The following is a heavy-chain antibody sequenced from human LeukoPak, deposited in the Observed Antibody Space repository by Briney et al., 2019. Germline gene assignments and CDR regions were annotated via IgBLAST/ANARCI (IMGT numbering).Heavy chain of an antibody. CDR2: ISAYNGNT. CDR1: GYTFTSYG. Sequence: ASVKVSCKASGYTFTSYGTSWVRQAPGQGLEWMGWISAYNGNTNYAQKLQGRVTMTRDTSTSTVYMELSSLRSEDTAVYYCAREVAARGFDYWGQGTLVTVSS. CDR3: AREVAARGFDY. D-gene: IGHD6-6*01. V-gene: IGHV1-18*01. J-gene: IGHJ4*02.